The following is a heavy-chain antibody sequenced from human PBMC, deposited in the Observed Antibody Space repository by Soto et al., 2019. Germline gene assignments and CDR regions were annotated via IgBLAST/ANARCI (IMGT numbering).Heavy chain of an antibody. CDR1: GFTFSSYS. CDR3: ARDQCSGGSCYSSP. J-gene: IGHJ5*02. CDR2: ISSSSSTI. Sequence: PGGSLRLSRAASGFTFSSYSMNWVRQAPGKGLEWVSYISSSSSTIYYADSVKGRFTISRDNAKNSLYLQMNSLRDEDTAVYYCARDQCSGGSCYSSPWGQGTLVTVSS. D-gene: IGHD2-15*01. V-gene: IGHV3-48*02.